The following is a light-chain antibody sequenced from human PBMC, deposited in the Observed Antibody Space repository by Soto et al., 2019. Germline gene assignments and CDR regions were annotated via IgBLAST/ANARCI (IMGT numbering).Light chain of an antibody. J-gene: IGLJ3*02. CDR1: SSDVGGYNY. CDR3: SSYTSSSTPV. V-gene: IGLV2-14*01. CDR2: DVS. Sequence: QSALTQPASVSGSPGQSITISCTGTSSDVGGYNYVSWYQQHPGKAPKLMIYDVSNRPPGVSNRFSGSKSGNTASLTISGLQAEDEADYYCSSYTSSSTPVFGGWTKLTVL.